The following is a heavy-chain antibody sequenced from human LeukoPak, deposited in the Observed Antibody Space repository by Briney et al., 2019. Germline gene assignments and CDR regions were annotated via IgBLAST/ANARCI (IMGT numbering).Heavy chain of an antibody. CDR1: GYTFTGYY. Sequence: GALVKVSCKASGYTFTGYYMHWVRQAPGQGLEWMGWINPNSGGTNYAQKFQGRVTMTRDTSISTAYMELSRLRSDDTAVYYCARGGFVVVPAAIPDFDYWGQGTLVTVSS. CDR3: ARGGFVVVPAAIPDFDY. D-gene: IGHD2-2*02. J-gene: IGHJ4*02. CDR2: INPNSGGT. V-gene: IGHV1-2*02.